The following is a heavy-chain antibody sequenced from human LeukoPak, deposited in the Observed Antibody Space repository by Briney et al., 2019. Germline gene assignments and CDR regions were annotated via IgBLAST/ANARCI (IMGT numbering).Heavy chain of an antibody. CDR1: GFTFSSYH. J-gene: IGHJ4*02. V-gene: IGHV3-20*04. CDR3: ARGRVTEFDY. CDR2: INWNGGST. Sequence: GGSLRLSCAASGFTFSSYHMNWVRQAPGKGLEWVSGINWNGGSTGYADSVKGRFTISRDNAKNSLYLQVNSLRAEDTALYYCARGRVTEFDYWGQGTLVTVSS. D-gene: IGHD2-21*02.